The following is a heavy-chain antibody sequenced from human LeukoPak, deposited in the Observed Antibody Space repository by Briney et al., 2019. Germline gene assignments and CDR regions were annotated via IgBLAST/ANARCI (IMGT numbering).Heavy chain of an antibody. CDR2: IGAYNGNT. D-gene: IGHD3-9*01. CDR1: GYTFTGYY. CDR3: ARDLYDILTGYYDNWFDP. V-gene: IGHV1-18*04. Sequence: ASVKVSCKASGYTFTGYYMHWVRQAPGQGLEWMGWIGAYNGNTNYAQKLQGRVTMTTDTSTSTAYMELRSLRSDDTAVYYCARDLYDILTGYYDNWFDPWGQGTLVTVSS. J-gene: IGHJ5*02.